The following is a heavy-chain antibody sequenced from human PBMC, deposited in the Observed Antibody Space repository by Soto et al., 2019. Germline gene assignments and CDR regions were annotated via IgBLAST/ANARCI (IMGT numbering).Heavy chain of an antibody. J-gene: IGHJ4*02. CDR3: ARGLRREVFDY. V-gene: IGHV4-59*01. D-gene: IGHD1-26*01. CDR1: GGSISSYF. CDR2: IYYSGST. Sequence: QVQLQESGPGLVKPSETLSLTCTVSGGSISSYFWSWIRQTPGKGLEWIGYIYYSGSTNYNPSLKSRVTISVDTPKNQFSLKLRSVTAAATAVYYCARGLRREVFDYWGQGTLVTVSS.